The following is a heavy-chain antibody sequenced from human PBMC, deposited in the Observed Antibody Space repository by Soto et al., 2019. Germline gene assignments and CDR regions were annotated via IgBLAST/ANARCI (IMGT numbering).Heavy chain of an antibody. Sequence: SQTLSLTCAISGDSVSSNNAAWNWIRQSPSRGLEWLGRTYYRSRWYNDYAVSVKSRITVNPDTSKNQFSLQLTSVTPEDTAVYYCAGTTSHYWYYMDAWGKGTTVTVSS. V-gene: IGHV6-1*01. CDR3: AGTTSHYWYYMDA. CDR1: GDSVSSNNAA. D-gene: IGHD1-7*01. J-gene: IGHJ6*03. CDR2: TYYRSRWYN.